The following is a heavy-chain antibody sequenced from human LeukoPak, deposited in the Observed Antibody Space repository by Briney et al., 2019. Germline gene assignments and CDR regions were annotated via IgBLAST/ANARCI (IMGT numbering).Heavy chain of an antibody. Sequence: GGSLSLSSAASAFTFSSNWMSRVRQAPGQGLEWVANIKQDGREKYYVDSVKGRFTISRDNAKNSLYLQMNSPRAEAMSVYYSASGSRYSSSSYDYVDYWGQGTLVTVSS. D-gene: IGHD6-6*01. J-gene: IGHJ4*02. CDR2: IKQDGREK. CDR1: AFTFSSNW. CDR3: ASGSRYSSSSYDYVDY. V-gene: IGHV3-7*01.